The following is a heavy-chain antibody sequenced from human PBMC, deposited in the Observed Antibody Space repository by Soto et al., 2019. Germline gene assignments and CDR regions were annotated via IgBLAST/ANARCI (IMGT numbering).Heavy chain of an antibody. Sequence: PSETLSLTCSVSGGSISGSNYYWGWIRQPPGKGLEWIGDIYYSGNAYYNPSLRSRVTISVDTSKNQFSLRLSSVTAADTAVFYCARRGTSATIDSWGQGTLVTVSS. D-gene: IGHD4-17*01. CDR1: GGSISGSNYY. J-gene: IGHJ4*02. CDR3: ARRGTSATIDS. V-gene: IGHV4-39*01. CDR2: IYYSGNA.